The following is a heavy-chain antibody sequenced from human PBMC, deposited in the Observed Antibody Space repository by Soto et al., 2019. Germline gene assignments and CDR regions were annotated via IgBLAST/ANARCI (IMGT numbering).Heavy chain of an antibody. CDR3: AREGRRYDFWSGYYNDYYYYGMDV. CDR1: GFTFSSYG. Sequence: SGGSLRLSCAASGFTFSSYGMHWVRQAPGKGLEWVAVISYDGSNKYYADSVKGRFTISRDNSKNTLYLQMNSLRAEDTAVYYCAREGRRYDFWSGYYNDYYYYGMDVWGQGTTVTVSS. CDR2: ISYDGSNK. J-gene: IGHJ6*02. D-gene: IGHD3-3*01. V-gene: IGHV3-30-3*01.